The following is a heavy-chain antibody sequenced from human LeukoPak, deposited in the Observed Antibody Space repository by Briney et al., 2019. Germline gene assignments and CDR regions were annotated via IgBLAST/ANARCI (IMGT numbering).Heavy chain of an antibody. CDR2: IWYDGSNK. Sequence: PGGSLRLSCAASGLTLSSYGMHWVRQAPGKGLEWVAVIWYDGSNKYYADSVKGRFTISRDNSKNTLYLQMNSLRAEDTAVYYCARGPLYSSSWYGVDYWGQGTLVTVSS. J-gene: IGHJ4*02. D-gene: IGHD6-13*01. V-gene: IGHV3-33*08. CDR1: GLTLSSYG. CDR3: ARGPLYSSSWYGVDY.